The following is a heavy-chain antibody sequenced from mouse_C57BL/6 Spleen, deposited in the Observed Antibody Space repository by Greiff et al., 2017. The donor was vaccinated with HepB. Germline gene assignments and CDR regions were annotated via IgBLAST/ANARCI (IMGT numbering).Heavy chain of an antibody. CDR2: IHPNSGST. CDR1: GYTFTSYW. CDR3: ARNGYYYAMDY. V-gene: IGHV1-64*01. J-gene: IGHJ4*01. Sequence: VQLQQPGAELVKPGASVKLSCKASGYTFTSYWMHWVKQRPGQGLEWIGMIHPNSGSTNYNEKFKSKATLTVDKSSSTAYMQLSSLTSEDSAVYYCARNGYYYAMDYWGQGTSVTVSS. D-gene: IGHD2-2*01.